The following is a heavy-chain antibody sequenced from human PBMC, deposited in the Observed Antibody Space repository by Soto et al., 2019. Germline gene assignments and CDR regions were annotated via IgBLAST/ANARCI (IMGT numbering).Heavy chain of an antibody. CDR1: GYSFTSYW. CDR2: IDPSDSYT. V-gene: IGHV5-10-1*01. D-gene: IGHD3-10*01. CDR3: ARLIYYGSGYYYGMDV. Sequence: RGESLKISCKGSGYSFTSYWISWVRQMPGKGLEWMGRIDPSDSYTNYSPSFQGHVTISADKSISTAYLQWSSLKASDTAMYYCARLIYYGSGYYYGMDVWGQGTTVTVSS. J-gene: IGHJ6*02.